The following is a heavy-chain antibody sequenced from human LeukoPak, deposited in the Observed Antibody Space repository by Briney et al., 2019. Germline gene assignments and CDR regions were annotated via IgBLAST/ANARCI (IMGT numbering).Heavy chain of an antibody. CDR1: VYTFTAYY. CDR2: INPNSGGT. J-gene: IGHJ4*02. V-gene: IGHV1-2*02. CDR3: AKDGANNWNYGDY. Sequence: GASVKVSCKASVYTFTAYYMHWVRQAPGQGLEWMGWINPNSGGTNYAQNFQGRVTMTRDTSISTAYMELSRLRSDDTAVYYCAKDGANNWNYGDYWGQGSLVTVSS. D-gene: IGHD1-20*01.